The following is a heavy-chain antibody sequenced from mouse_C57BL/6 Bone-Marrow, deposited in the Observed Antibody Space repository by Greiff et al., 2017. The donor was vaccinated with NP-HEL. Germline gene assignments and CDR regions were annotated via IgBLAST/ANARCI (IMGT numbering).Heavy chain of an antibody. CDR1: GYAFSSSW. CDR2: IYPGDGAT. D-gene: IGHD2-2*01. Sequence: QVQLQQSGPELVKPGASVKISCKASGYAFSSSWMNWVKQRPGKGLEWIGRIYPGDGATNYNGKFKGKATLTADKSSSTAYMQLSSLSSEDSAVYFSARRGNGYDEVRGAMDYWGQGTSVTVSS. J-gene: IGHJ4*01. CDR3: ARRGNGYDEVRGAMDY. V-gene: IGHV1-82*01.